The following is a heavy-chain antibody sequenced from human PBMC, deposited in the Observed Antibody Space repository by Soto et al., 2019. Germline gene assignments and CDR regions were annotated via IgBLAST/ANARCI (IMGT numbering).Heavy chain of an antibody. Sequence: GESLKISCKGSGYSFTSYWISWVRQMPGKGLEWMGRIDPSDSYTNYSPSFQGHVTISADKSISTAYLQWSSLKASDTAMYYCARSSLGYCSSTSSSNYYYYGMDVWGQGTPLTV. J-gene: IGHJ6*02. CDR1: GYSFTSYW. V-gene: IGHV5-10-1*01. CDR3: ARSSLGYCSSTSSSNYYYYGMDV. D-gene: IGHD2-2*01. CDR2: IDPSDSYT.